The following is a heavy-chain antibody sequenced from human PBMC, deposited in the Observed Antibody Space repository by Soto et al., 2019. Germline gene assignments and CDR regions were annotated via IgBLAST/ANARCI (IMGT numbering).Heavy chain of an antibody. CDR3: ARDPGYFYGLDV. CDR1: RGSVFSNTAA. J-gene: IGHJ6*02. Sequence: SQTLSITCAISRGSVFSNTAAWEWIRQSPSRGLEWLGRTYYRSKWLNEYAVSVKSRLTVNPDTFKNHFSLQLTSVTPEDTAVYYCARDPGYFYGLDVWGQGTTVTVSS. V-gene: IGHV6-1*01. CDR2: TYYRSKWLN.